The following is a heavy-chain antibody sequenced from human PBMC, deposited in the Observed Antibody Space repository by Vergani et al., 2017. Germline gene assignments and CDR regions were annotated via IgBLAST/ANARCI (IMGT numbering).Heavy chain of an antibody. CDR2: ISSNGGST. V-gene: IGHV3-64*01. Sequence: EVPLVESGVGLVQPGGSLRLSCAASGFTFSSYAMHWFRQAPGKGLEYVSAISSNGGSTYYANSVKGRFTISRDNSKNTLYLQMGSLRAEDMAVYYCARRDGYNPYYYYGMDVWGQGTTVTVSS. J-gene: IGHJ6*02. CDR3: ARRDGYNPYYYYGMDV. D-gene: IGHD5-24*01. CDR1: GFTFSSYA.